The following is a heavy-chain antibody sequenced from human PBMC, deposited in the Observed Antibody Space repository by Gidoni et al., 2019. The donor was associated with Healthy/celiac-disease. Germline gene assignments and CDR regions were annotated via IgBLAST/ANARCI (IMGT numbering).Heavy chain of an antibody. CDR2: ISGSGGST. CDR3: AKDPVVTPWYFDL. CDR1: GFTFSSYA. J-gene: IGHJ2*01. Sequence: EVQLLESGGGWVQPGGSLRLSCAGSGFTFSSYAMSWVRQAPGKGLEWVSAISGSGGSTYYADSVKGRFTISRDNSKNTLYLQMNSLRAEDTAVYYCAKDPVVTPWYFDLWGRGTLVTVSS. V-gene: IGHV3-23*01. D-gene: IGHD2-21*02.